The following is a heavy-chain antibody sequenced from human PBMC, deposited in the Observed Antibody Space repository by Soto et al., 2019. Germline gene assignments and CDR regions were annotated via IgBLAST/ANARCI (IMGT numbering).Heavy chain of an antibody. CDR3: ARDPWAADY. J-gene: IGHJ4*01. CDR1: GFTVSTKY. D-gene: IGHD3-16*01. V-gene: IGHV3-66*01. CDR2: IYSGGST. Sequence: EVQLVESGGGLVQPGGSLRLSCAASGFTVSTKYMSWVRQAPGKGLEWVSVIYSGGSTFYADSVRGRFTISRDNSKNTVNLLMNSLRAEDTAVYCCARDPWAADYWGHGTLVTVSS.